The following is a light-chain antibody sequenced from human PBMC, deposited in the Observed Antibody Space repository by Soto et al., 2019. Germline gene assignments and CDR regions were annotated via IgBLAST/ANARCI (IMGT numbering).Light chain of an antibody. CDR1: SSYVGGYNY. CDR3: SSYTSISPYV. J-gene: IGLJ1*01. CDR2: EVT. Sequence: QSALTQPASVSGSPGQSITISCTGTSSYVGGYNYVSWYQQHPGKAPKLMIYEVTDRPSGISSRFSGSKSGNTASLTISGLQAEDEAVYYCSSYTSISPYVFGTGTKLTVL. V-gene: IGLV2-14*01.